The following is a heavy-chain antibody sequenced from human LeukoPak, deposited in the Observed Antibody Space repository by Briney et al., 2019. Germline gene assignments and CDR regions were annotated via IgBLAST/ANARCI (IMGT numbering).Heavy chain of an antibody. Sequence: SETLSLTCTVSGGSISSYYWSWIRQPPGKGLEWIGYIHYSGSTNYNPSLKSRVTISMDTSKNQFSLKLSSVTAADTAVYYRARQPRYYFDYWGQGTLVTGSS. CDR3: ARQPRYYFDY. CDR1: GGSISSYY. V-gene: IGHV4-59*01. CDR2: IHYSGST. D-gene: IGHD1-1*01. J-gene: IGHJ4*02.